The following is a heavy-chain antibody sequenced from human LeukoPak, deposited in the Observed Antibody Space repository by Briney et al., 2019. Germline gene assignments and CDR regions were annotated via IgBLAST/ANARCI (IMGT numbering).Heavy chain of an antibody. CDR3: ARGGGSLLRQLVFFDY. Sequence: SETLSLTCTVSGGSISSSSYYWGWIRQPPGKGLEWIGNIYYSGSTYYNPSLKSRVTISVDTSKNQFSLKLSSVTAADTAVYYCARGGGSLLRQLVFFDYWGQGTLVTVSS. CDR2: IYYSGST. CDR1: GGSISSSSYY. D-gene: IGHD6-6*01. J-gene: IGHJ4*02. V-gene: IGHV4-39*01.